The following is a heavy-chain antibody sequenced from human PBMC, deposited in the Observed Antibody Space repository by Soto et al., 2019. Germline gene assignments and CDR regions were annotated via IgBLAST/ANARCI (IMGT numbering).Heavy chain of an antibody. D-gene: IGHD3-22*01. CDR2: ISGSGGST. CDR1: GFTFSSYA. V-gene: IGHV3-23*01. J-gene: IGHJ4*02. Sequence: GGSLRLSCAASGFTFSSYAMSWVRQAPGKGLEWVSAISGSGGSTYYADYVKGRFTISRDNSKNTLYLQMNSLRAEDTAVYYCAKPTNYYDSSGSFDYWGQGTLVTVSS. CDR3: AKPTNYYDSSGSFDY.